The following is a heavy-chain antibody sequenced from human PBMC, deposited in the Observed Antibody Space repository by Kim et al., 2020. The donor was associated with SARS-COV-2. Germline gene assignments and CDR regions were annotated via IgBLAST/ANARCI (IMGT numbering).Heavy chain of an antibody. J-gene: IGHJ6*02. CDR3: ARDIRIRVRGVIYYYYGMDV. CDR2: ISAYNGNT. Sequence: ASVKVSCKASGYTFTSYGISWVRQAPGQGLEWMGWISAYNGNTNYAQKLQGRVTMTTDTSTSTAYMELRSLRSDDTAVYYCARDIRIRVRGVIYYYYGMDVWGQGTTVTVSS. CDR1: GYTFTSYG. V-gene: IGHV1-18*04. D-gene: IGHD3-10*01.